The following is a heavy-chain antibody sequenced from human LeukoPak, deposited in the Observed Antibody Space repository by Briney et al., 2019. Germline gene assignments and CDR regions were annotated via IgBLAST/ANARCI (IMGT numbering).Heavy chain of an antibody. J-gene: IGHJ4*02. CDR2: ISSSGSTI. D-gene: IGHD3-22*01. CDR1: GFTFSDYY. CDR3: ARDYYDSSIFDY. Sequence: GGSLRLSCAASGFTFSDYYMSWIRQAPGKGLEWVSYISSSGSTIYYADSVKGRFTISRDNAKNSLYLQMNSLRAGDTAVYYCARDYYDSSIFDYWGQGTLVTVSS. V-gene: IGHV3-11*01.